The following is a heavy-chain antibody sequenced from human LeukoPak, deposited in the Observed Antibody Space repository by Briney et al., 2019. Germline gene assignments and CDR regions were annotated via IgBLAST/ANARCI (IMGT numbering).Heavy chain of an antibody. V-gene: IGHV3-74*01. CDR2: INTDGSST. CDR1: GFTFSSYW. Sequence: GGSLRLSCAASGFTFSSYWMHWVRQAPGKGLVWVSRINTDGSSTSYADSVKGRFTISRDNAKNTLYLQMNSLRAEDTAVYYCARAPVGSSSWSYGTDFDYWGQGTLVTVSS. CDR3: ARAPVGSSSWSYGTDFDY. D-gene: IGHD6-13*01. J-gene: IGHJ4*02.